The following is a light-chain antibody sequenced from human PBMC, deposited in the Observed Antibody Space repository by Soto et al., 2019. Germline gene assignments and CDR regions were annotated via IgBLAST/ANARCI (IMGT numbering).Light chain of an antibody. Sequence: SSELTQPPSVSVSPGQTASITCSGDKLGDKYVCWYHQKPGQSPVLVIYQDRKRPSGIPERFSGSNSGNTATLTISETQAMDEGDYYCQAWDGNTVVFGGGTKLTVL. V-gene: IGLV3-1*01. J-gene: IGLJ2*01. CDR2: QDR. CDR3: QAWDGNTVV. CDR1: KLGDKY.